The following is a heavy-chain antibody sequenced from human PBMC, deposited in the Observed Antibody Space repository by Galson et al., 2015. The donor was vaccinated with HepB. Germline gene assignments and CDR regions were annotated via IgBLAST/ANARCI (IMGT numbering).Heavy chain of an antibody. J-gene: IGHJ6*02. Sequence: SLRLSCAASGFTFSSYVMHWVRQAPGKGLEWVAVISYDGSNKYYADSVKGRFTISSDNSKNTLYLQMNSLRAEDTAVYYCARDRRRLRYGMDVWGQGTTVTVSS. CDR1: GFTFSSYV. CDR2: ISYDGSNK. CDR3: ARDRRRLRYGMDV. V-gene: IGHV3-30*04.